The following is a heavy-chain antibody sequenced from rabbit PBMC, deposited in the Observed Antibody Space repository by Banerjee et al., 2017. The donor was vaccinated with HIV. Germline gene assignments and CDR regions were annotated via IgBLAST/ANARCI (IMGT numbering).Heavy chain of an antibody. D-gene: IGHD6-1*01. CDR2: IDTSSVNT. J-gene: IGHJ4*01. V-gene: IGHV1S40*01. CDR3: ARGEHFSVGFSAFAIYLDL. Sequence: QSLEESGGDLVKPGASLTLTCKASGFDLSSYYYMCWVRQAPGKGLELIACIDTSSVNTADATWAKGRFTISKTSSTTVTLQMTSLTAADTATYFSARGEHFSVGFSAFAIYLDLWGPGTLVTVS. CDR1: GFDLSSYYY.